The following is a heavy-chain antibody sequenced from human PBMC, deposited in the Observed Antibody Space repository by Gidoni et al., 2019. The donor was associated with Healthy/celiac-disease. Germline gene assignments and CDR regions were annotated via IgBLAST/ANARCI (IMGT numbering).Heavy chain of an antibody. CDR3: AKDTQDIVATSGAFDI. V-gene: IGHV3-9*01. CDR2: ISWNSGSI. Sequence: EVQLVESGGGLVQPGRSLRLSCAASGLAFDDYAMHWVRQAPGKGLGWVSGISWNSGSIGYADSVKGRFTISRDNAKNSLYLQMNSLRAEDTALYYCAKDTQDIVATSGAFDIWGQGTMVTVSS. J-gene: IGHJ3*02. CDR1: GLAFDDYA. D-gene: IGHD5-12*01.